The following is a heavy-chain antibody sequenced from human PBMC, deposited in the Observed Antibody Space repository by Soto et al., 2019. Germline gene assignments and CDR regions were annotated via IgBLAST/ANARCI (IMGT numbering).Heavy chain of an antibody. V-gene: IGHV4-59*12. CDR2: ISYSGST. D-gene: IGHD2-15*01. J-gene: IGHJ6*02. Sequence: SETLSLTCTVSGGSISSYYWSWIRQSPGKGLEWIGYISYSGSTEYNPSLKSRVTISVDTSKNQFSLKLSSVTAADTAVYYCARASFVVVVAAISYGMDVWGQGTTVTVSS. CDR1: GGSISSYY. CDR3: ARASFVVVVAAISYGMDV.